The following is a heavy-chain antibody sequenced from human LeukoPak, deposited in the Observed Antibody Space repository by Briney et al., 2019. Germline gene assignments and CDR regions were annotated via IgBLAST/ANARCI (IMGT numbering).Heavy chain of an antibody. CDR3: ARDLWSVYDTGGYYRDFDY. V-gene: IGHV1-18*01. CDR2: IGGYDGDR. Sequence: AASVKVSCKASGFTFISYGFSWVRQAPGQGLEWVGWIGGYDGDRHYGENFQGRVTITTDTSTSTVYMEMRSLRSDDTAVYYCARDLWSVYDTGGYYRDFDYWGQGTLVNVSS. D-gene: IGHD3-22*01. J-gene: IGHJ4*02. CDR1: GFTFISYG.